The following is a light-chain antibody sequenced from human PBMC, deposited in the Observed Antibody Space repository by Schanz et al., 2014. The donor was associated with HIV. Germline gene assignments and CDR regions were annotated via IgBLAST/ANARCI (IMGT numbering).Light chain of an antibody. Sequence: QSVLTQPPSVSGTPGQRVTILCSGSSSNIGINTVNWYQHLPGTAPKLLMYANMERPSGVPDRFSGSGSGTSASLAISGLQSEDEADYYCVSWDGSLNGLLFGGGTKLTVL. J-gene: IGLJ2*01. CDR2: ANM. V-gene: IGLV1-44*01. CDR3: VSWDGSLNGLL. CDR1: SSNIGINT.